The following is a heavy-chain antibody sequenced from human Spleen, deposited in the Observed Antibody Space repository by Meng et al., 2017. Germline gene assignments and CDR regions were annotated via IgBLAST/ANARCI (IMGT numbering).Heavy chain of an antibody. D-gene: IGHD3-22*01. J-gene: IGHJ4*02. V-gene: IGHV4-34*01. CDR1: GGSFSGYY. Sequence: GSLRLSCAVYGGSFSGYYWSWIRQPPGKGLEWIGSIYYSVSTYYNPSLKSRVTISLDTSKNQFSLKLSSVTAADTAVYYCATMAMIVHYFDYWGQGTLVTVSS. CDR2: IYYSVST. CDR3: ATMAMIVHYFDY.